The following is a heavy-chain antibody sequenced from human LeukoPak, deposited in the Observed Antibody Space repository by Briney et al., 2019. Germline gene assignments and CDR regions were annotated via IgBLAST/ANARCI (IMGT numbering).Heavy chain of an antibody. CDR1: GGSISSHY. CDR2: MYDSVRT. V-gene: IGHV4-59*11. Sequence: SETLSLTCTVPGGSISSHYWSWIRQPPGKGLEWIGYMYDSVRTKDNPSLKSRVTLSADTSKNQFSLRLSSVTAADTAVYYCATIKRGNIYGYFDFWGQGILITVSS. CDR3: ATIKRGNIYGYFDF. D-gene: IGHD5-18*01. J-gene: IGHJ4*02.